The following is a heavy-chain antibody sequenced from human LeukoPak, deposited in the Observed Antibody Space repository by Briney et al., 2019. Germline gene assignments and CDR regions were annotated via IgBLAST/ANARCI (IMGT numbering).Heavy chain of an antibody. CDR2: INSDGSST. CDR3: ARTAGGPGYSSGRSIYYYYYMDV. D-gene: IGHD6-19*01. CDR1: GFTFSSYW. V-gene: IGHV3-74*01. J-gene: IGHJ6*03. Sequence: GGSLRLSCAASGFTFSSYWMHWVRQAPGKGLVWVSRINSDGSSTSYADSVKGRFTISRDNAKNTLYLQMNSLRAEDTAVYYCARTAGGPGYSSGRSIYYYYYMDVWGKGTTVTISS.